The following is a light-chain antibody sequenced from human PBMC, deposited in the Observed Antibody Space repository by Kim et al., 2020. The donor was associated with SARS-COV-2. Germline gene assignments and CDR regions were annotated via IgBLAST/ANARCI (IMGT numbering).Light chain of an antibody. J-gene: IGKJ1*01. CDR2: GAS. CDR3: QQYKDWPRT. V-gene: IGKV3-15*01. CDR1: QSVSSN. Sequence: VSTGERATRSCRASQSVSSNLAWYQQKPGQAPRLLMYGASTRATGIPARFSGSGSETEFTLTISSLQSEDFAVYYCQQYKDWPRTFGQGTKVDIK.